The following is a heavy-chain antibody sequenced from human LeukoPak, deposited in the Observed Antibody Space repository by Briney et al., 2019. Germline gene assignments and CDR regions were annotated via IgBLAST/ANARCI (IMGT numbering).Heavy chain of an antibody. CDR1: GGSISTYY. J-gene: IGHJ4*02. Sequence: TSETLSLTCTVSGGSISTYYWSWIRQPAGKGLEWIGRIYTSGDTNYNPSLKSRVTMSIATSKNQFSLNLSSVTAADTAMYYCARGHIAVAGSDYWGLGILVTVSS. D-gene: IGHD6-13*01. CDR3: ARGHIAVAGSDY. CDR2: IYTSGDT. V-gene: IGHV4-4*07.